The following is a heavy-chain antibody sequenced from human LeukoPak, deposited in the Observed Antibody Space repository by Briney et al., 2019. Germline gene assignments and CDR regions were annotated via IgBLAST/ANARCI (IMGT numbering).Heavy chain of an antibody. V-gene: IGHV4-61*02. CDR2: IYTSGST. CDR1: GGSISSGSYY. D-gene: IGHD3-10*01. J-gene: IGHJ4*02. CDR3: AREIMVRGVITYYFDH. Sequence: SQTLSLTCTVSGGSISSGSYYWSWIRQPAGKGLEWIGRIYTSGSTNYNPSLKSRVTISADTSKNQFSLKLSSVTAADTAVYYCAREIMVRGVITYYFDHWGQGTLVTVSS.